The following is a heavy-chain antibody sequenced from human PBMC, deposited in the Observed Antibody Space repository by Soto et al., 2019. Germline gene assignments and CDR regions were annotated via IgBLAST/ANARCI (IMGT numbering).Heavy chain of an antibody. J-gene: IGHJ4*02. V-gene: IGHV3-9*01. CDR2: ISWNTGSV. D-gene: IGHD6-13*01. CDR1: GFTFNEYA. CDR3: AKDGCNTSSCYYFDY. Sequence: GGSLRLSCVASGFTFNEYAIHWVRQAPGKGLEWVSRISWNTGSVDYADSVKGRFTISRDKAKNSLYLQMNSLRTEDTALYYCAKDGCNTSSCYYFDYWGQGTLVTVSS.